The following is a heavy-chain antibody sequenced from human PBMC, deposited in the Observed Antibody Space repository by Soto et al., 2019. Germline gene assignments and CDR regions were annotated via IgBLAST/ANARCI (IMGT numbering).Heavy chain of an antibody. Sequence: GGSLRLSCAASGFTFSSYSMNWVRQAPGKGLEWVSYISSSSSTIYYADSVKGRFTISRDNAKNSLYLQMNSLRAEDTAVYYCAREVGNYDYIWGSYRPITAGTFDYWGQGTLVTVSS. CDR2: ISSSSSTI. V-gene: IGHV3-48*01. CDR1: GFTFSSYS. CDR3: AREVGNYDYIWGSYRPITAGTFDY. J-gene: IGHJ4*02. D-gene: IGHD3-16*02.